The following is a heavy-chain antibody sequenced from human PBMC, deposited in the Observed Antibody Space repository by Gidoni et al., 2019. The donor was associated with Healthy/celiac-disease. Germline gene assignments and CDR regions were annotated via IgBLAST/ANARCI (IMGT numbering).Heavy chain of an antibody. CDR2: INHSGST. J-gene: IGHJ4*02. CDR3: GRIRGGSYGNSDY. D-gene: IGHD1-26*01. Sequence: VQLQQWGAGLLKPSETLSLTSSVYGGSFSGYYCSWIRQPPGKGREWIGDINHSGSTNYNPSLKSRVTISADTSKNQFALKRSSVTAEDTAGYYCGRIRGGSYGNSDYWGQGTLVNVSS. CDR1: GGSFSGYY. V-gene: IGHV4-34*01.